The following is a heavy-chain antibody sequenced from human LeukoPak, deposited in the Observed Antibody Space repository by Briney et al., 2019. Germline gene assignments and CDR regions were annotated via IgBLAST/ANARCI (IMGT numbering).Heavy chain of an antibody. D-gene: IGHD3-22*01. V-gene: IGHV1-18*01. CDR1: GYTFTSYG. Sequence: GASVKVSCKASGYTFTSYGISWVRQAPGQGLEWMGGISAYNGNKNYAQKLQGRVTMTTDTSTSTAYMELRSLRSDDTAVYYCARGEYYYDSSGYYYGMAGDYWGQGTLVTVSS. J-gene: IGHJ4*02. CDR2: ISAYNGNK. CDR3: ARGEYYYDSSGYYYGMAGDY.